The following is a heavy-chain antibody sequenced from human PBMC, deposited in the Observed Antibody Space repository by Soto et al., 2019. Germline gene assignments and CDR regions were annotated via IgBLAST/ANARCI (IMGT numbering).Heavy chain of an antibody. J-gene: IGHJ4*02. V-gene: IGHV2-5*02. Sequence: QITLKESGPTLVKPTQTLTLTCTFSGFSLSTRGVAVGWFRQPPGKALEWLALISWDEDKWYSPSLKSRLTITDDTSKHQVVLTMTNMDPVDTATYYCAHRPRGYAYYFDYWGQGTLVTVSS. CDR2: ISWDEDK. D-gene: IGHD5-12*01. CDR1: GFSLSTRGVA. CDR3: AHRPRGYAYYFDY.